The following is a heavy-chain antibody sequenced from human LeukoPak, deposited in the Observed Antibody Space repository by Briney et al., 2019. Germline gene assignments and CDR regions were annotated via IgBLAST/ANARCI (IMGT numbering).Heavy chain of an antibody. V-gene: IGHV3-74*01. D-gene: IGHD3-10*01. CDR1: GFTFSSYW. CDR3: ARDRYGSGSYSAYYYGMDV. Sequence: GGSLRLSCAASGFTFSSYWMHWVRQAPGEGLVWVSRINSDGSSTSYADSVKGRFTISRDNAKNTLYLQMNSLRAEDTAVYYCARDRYGSGSYSAYYYGMDVWGQGTTVTVSS. J-gene: IGHJ6*02. CDR2: INSDGSST.